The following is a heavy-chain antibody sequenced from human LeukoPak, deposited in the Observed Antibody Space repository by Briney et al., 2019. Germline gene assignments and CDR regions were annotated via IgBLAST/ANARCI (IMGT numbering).Heavy chain of an antibody. CDR1: GYTFTSQG. CDR2: ISTSNT. V-gene: IGHV1-18*01. Sequence: ASVTVSCTASGYTFTSQGISWVRQAPGQGLEWMGWISTSNTDYAQKFQGRVTVTRDTSTSTAYMELRSLRSDDTAVYYCAKGSSGWSLDYWGQGTLVTVSS. J-gene: IGHJ4*02. CDR3: AKGSSGWSLDY. D-gene: IGHD6-19*01.